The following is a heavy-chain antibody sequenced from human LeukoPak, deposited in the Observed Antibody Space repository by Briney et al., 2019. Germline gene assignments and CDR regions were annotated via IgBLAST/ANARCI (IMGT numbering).Heavy chain of an antibody. D-gene: IGHD3-16*01. CDR3: AKGGSLVITFGGGFKWLDP. CDR2: ISGSGVST. J-gene: IGHJ5*02. V-gene: IGHV3-23*01. Sequence: GGSLRLSCAASGFRFSSYAMSWVRQAPGKGLEWVSAISGSGVSTYYADSVKGRFTISRDNSENTVFLQMNSLRAEDTAVYYCAKGGSLVITFGGGFKWLDPWGQGTLVTVSS. CDR1: GFRFSSYA.